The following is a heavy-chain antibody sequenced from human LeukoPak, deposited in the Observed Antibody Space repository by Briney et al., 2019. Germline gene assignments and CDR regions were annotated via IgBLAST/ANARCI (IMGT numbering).Heavy chain of an antibody. V-gene: IGHV1-58*01. CDR3: ARVYQNDYFDY. CDR1: GFTFTTSA. CDR2: IVVGSGNT. Sequence: VASVKVSCKASGFTFTTSAVQWVRQARGQRLEWIGWIVVGSGNTNYAQKFQERVTITRDMSTSTAYMELSSLRSEDTAVYYCARVYQNDYFDYWGQGTLVTVSS. J-gene: IGHJ4*02. D-gene: IGHD2-8*01.